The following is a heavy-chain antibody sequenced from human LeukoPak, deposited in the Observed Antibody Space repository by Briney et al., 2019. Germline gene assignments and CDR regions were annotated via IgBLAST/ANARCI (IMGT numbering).Heavy chain of an antibody. D-gene: IGHD6-19*01. J-gene: IGHJ6*02. CDR2: ISGSRGST. Sequence: GGSLRPSCAASGFTFSSYAMSWVREAPGKGLEWVSAISGSRGSTYYADSVKGRFTISRDNSKNTLYLQMNSLRAEDTAVYYCAKDLVSRRVGSWLVDSYYYYYGMDVWGQGTTVTVSS. V-gene: IGHV3-23*01. CDR3: AKDLVSRRVGSWLVDSYYYYYGMDV. CDR1: GFTFSSYA.